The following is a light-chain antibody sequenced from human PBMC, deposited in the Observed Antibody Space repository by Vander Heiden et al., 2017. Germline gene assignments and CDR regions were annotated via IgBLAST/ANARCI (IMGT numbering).Light chain of an antibody. V-gene: IGLV2-8*01. J-gene: IGLJ1*01. CDR1: SSDVGGYNY. CDR2: EVS. CDR3: SSYAGSNNYV. Sequence: QSALTQPPSASGSPGQSVTISCTGTSSDVGGYNYVSWYQQYPGKAPKLMIYEVSKRRSGVPARFSGSKSGNTASLTVSGLQAEDEAEYYCSSYAGSNNYVFGTGTQVTVL.